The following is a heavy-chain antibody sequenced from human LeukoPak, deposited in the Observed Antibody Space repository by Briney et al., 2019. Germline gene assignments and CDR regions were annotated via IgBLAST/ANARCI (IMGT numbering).Heavy chain of an antibody. D-gene: IGHD5-18*01. V-gene: IGHV1-69*01. CDR2: IIPIFGTA. J-gene: IGHJ4*02. CDR1: GGTFSSYA. Sequence: ASVKVSCKASGGTFSSYAISWVRQAPGQGLEWMGGIIPIFGTANYAQKLQGRVTITADESTSTAYMELSSLRSEDTAVYYCAVGGGYSYGYIDYWGQGTLVTVSS. CDR3: AVGGGYSYGYIDY.